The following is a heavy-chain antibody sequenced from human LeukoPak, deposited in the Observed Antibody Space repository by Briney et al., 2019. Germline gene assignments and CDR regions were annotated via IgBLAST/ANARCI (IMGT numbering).Heavy chain of an antibody. J-gene: IGHJ4*02. CDR3: AKSGKILGN. D-gene: IGHD4-23*01. CDR2: ISATGSNI. Sequence: GGSLRLSCVGSGYIFNDFEMNWVRQAPGKGLEWVAYISATGSNIYYLDSVKGRFTISRDNAKNSLYLQMNSLRPEDTAVYYCAKSGKILGNWGQGTLLTVAS. V-gene: IGHV3-48*03. CDR1: GYIFNDFE.